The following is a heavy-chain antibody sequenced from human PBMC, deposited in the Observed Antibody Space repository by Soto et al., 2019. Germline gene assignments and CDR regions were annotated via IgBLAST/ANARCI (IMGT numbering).Heavy chain of an antibody. CDR3: ARNHGTTKSENWFDT. CDR1: GYTFFTYD. Sequence: ASVKVSCKASGYTFFTYDISWVRQAPGQGLEWMGWISTYSGDTKYAQKFQGRVTMTTDTSTTTAYLELRSLRSDDTAVYYCARNHGTTKSENWFDTWGQGTLVTVSS. V-gene: IGHV1-18*01. CDR2: ISTYSGDT. D-gene: IGHD4-17*01. J-gene: IGHJ5*02.